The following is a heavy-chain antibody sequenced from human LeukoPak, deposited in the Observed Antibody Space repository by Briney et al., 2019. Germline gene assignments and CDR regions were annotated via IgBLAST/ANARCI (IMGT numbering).Heavy chain of an antibody. D-gene: IGHD6-13*01. J-gene: IGHJ4*02. CDR2: INPSGGST. CDR1: GYTFISYY. CDR3: ASAHSSWYSLDY. Sequence: GASVKVSCKASGYTFISYYMHWVRQAPGQGLEWMGIINPSGGSTSYAQKLQGRVTMTTDTSTSTAYMELRSLRSDDTAVYYCASAHSSWYSLDYWGQGTLVTVSS. V-gene: IGHV1-46*01.